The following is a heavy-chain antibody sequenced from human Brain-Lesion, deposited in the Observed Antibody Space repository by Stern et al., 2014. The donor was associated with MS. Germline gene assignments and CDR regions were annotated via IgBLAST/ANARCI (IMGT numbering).Heavy chain of an antibody. CDR1: GFNFSSYW. CDR3: ARGVGDY. J-gene: IGHJ4*02. Sequence: VQLVEPGGGLVQPGGSLRLSCAASGFNFSSYWMHWVRQFPEKGLFWVSQINRDGSDTSYADSVKGRFSISRDNIRNMLYLRMTSLRAEDTAVYYCARGVGDYWGQGARVTVSS. D-gene: IGHD3-16*01. CDR2: INRDGSDT. V-gene: IGHV3-74*01.